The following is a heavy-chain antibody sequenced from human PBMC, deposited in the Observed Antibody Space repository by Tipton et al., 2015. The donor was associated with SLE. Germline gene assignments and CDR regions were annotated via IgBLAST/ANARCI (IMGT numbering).Heavy chain of an antibody. J-gene: IGHJ4*02. CDR2: INRSGST. D-gene: IGHD2-2*01. Sequence: LRLSCAVYGGSFSGYYWSWIRQPPGKGLEWIGEINRSGSTNYNPSLKSRVTISVDTSKNQFSLKRSSVTAADTAVYYCARANIVVVPAALDYWGQGSLVTVS. V-gene: IGHV4-34*01. CDR1: GGSFSGYY. CDR3: ARANIVVVPAALDY.